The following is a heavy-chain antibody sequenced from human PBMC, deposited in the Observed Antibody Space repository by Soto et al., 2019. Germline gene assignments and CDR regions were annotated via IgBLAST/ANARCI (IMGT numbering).Heavy chain of an antibody. CDR3: AKDALYYYDSSGYPYYYYGMDV. J-gene: IGHJ6*02. CDR2: ISYDGSNK. CDR1: GFTFSSYG. D-gene: IGHD3-22*01. V-gene: IGHV3-30*18. Sequence: GGSLRLSCAASGFTFSSYGMHWVRQAPGKGLEWVAVISYDGSNKYYADSVKGRFTISRDNSKNTLYLQMNSLRAEDTAVYYCAKDALYYYDSSGYPYYYYGMDVWGQGTTVTAP.